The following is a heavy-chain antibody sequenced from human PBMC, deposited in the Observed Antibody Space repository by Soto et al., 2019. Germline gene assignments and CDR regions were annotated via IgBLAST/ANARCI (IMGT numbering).Heavy chain of an antibody. CDR2: ISSSSSYI. J-gene: IGHJ3*02. CDR3: ARDYLNYYDSSGYIPYAFDI. V-gene: IGHV3-21*01. D-gene: IGHD3-22*01. CDR1: RFTFSSYS. Sequence: EVQLVESGGGLVKPGGSLRLSCAASRFTFSSYSMNWVRQAPGKGLEWVSSISSSSSYIYYADSVKGRFTISRDNAKNSLYLQMNSLRAEDTAVYYCARDYLNYYDSSGYIPYAFDIWGQGTMVTVSS.